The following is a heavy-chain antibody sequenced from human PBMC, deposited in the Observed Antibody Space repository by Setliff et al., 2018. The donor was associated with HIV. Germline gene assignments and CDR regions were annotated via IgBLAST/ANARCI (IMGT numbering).Heavy chain of an antibody. CDR2: IRYDGSYK. Sequence: PGGSLRLSCAASGFTFSYYGMHWVRQAPGKGLEWVTSIRYDGSYKYYADSVRGRFTISRDNSKNTVYLEMNSLRGEDTAVYYCAKDPVGWDYNYYGMDVWGQGTTVTVSS. J-gene: IGHJ6*02. V-gene: IGHV3-30*02. D-gene: IGHD2-2*03. CDR1: GFTFSYYG. CDR3: AKDPVGWDYNYYGMDV.